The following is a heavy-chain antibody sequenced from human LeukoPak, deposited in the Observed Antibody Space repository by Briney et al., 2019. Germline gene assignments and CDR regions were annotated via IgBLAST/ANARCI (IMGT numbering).Heavy chain of an antibody. Sequence: GGSLRLSCAASGFTFQDYSMPWIRQAPGKGLEWMTVLSFDGKGKFYADSVKGRFTVSRDTSKNTLFLDMNNVTVEDTAVYYCGDGNPDYWGRGTLVTVYS. D-gene: IGHD1-14*01. V-gene: IGHV3-30*01. J-gene: IGHJ4*02. CDR2: LSFDGKGK. CDR3: GDGNPDY. CDR1: GFTFQDYS.